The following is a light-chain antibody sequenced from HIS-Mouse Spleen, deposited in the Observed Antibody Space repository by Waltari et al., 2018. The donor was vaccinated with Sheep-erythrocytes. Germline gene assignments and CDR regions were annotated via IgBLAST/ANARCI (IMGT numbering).Light chain of an antibody. CDR2: DVS. CDR3: CSYAGSYTLV. V-gene: IGLV2-11*01. J-gene: IGLJ2*01. CDR1: STDVGGYNY. Sequence: ALTQPRPLSGPPRQSVPIPCTGPSTDVGGYNYISWYQQHPGKAPKLMNDDVSKRPSGVPDRFSGSKSGNTASLTISGLQAEDEADYYCCSYAGSYTLVFGGGTKLTVL.